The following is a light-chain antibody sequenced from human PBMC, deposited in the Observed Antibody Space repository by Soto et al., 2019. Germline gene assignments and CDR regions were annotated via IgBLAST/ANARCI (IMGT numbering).Light chain of an antibody. CDR2: GAS. Sequence: EIVLTQSPATLSLSPGERATLSCRASQSVSSYLAWYQQKPGQAPRLLIYGASSRATGIPERFSGSGSGTDFTLTISRLDPEDFGMYYCQHHAGSPAFGQGTKVDI. CDR3: QHHAGSPA. CDR1: QSVSSY. V-gene: IGKV3-20*01. J-gene: IGKJ1*01.